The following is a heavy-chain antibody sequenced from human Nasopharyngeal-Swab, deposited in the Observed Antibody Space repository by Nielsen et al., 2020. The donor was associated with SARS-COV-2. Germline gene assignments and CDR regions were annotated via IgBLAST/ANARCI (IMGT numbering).Heavy chain of an antibody. J-gene: IGHJ4*02. CDR1: QFAFGNYW. V-gene: IGHV3-7*01. CDR2: IKQDGGEK. Sequence: GGSLRLSCVVSQFAFGNYWMSWVRQAPGKGLEWVANIKQDGGEKNYVDSVKGRFTISRDNAKNSLYLQMNTLRAEDTAMYYCVRDVIATVTTPPDYWGQGTLVTVSS. CDR3: VRDVIATVTTPPDY. D-gene: IGHD4-17*01.